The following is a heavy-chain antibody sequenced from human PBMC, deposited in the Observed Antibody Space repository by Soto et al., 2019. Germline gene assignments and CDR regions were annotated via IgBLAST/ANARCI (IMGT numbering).Heavy chain of an antibody. CDR2: ISAYNGNT. V-gene: IGHV1-18*01. D-gene: IGHD1-26*01. CDR1: GYTFTSYG. Sequence: GASVKVSCKASGYTFTSYGTGWVRQAPGQGLEWMGWISAYNGNTNYAQKLQGRVTMTTDTSTSTAYMELRSLRSDDTAVYYCARDFEGVGATYYFDYWGQGTLVTVSS. CDR3: ARDFEGVGATYYFDY. J-gene: IGHJ4*02.